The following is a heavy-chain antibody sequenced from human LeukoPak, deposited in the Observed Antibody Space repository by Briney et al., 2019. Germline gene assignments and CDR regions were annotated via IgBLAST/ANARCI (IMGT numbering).Heavy chain of an antibody. CDR3: AKVIGYYDSSGPNTDWGFDY. D-gene: IGHD3-22*01. Sequence: PGRSLRLSCAASGFTFSSYGMHWVRQAPGKGLEWVAVISYDGSNKYYADSVKGRFTISRDNSKNTLYLQMNGLRAEDTAVYYCAKVIGYYDSSGPNTDWGFDYWGQGTLVTVSS. CDR1: GFTFSSYG. V-gene: IGHV3-30*18. J-gene: IGHJ4*02. CDR2: ISYDGSNK.